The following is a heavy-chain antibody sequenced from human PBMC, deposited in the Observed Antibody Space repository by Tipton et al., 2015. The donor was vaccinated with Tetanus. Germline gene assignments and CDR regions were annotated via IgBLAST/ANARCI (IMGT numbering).Heavy chain of an antibody. Sequence: TLSLTCAVYGGSFSGYYWSWIRQPPGKGLEWIGEINHSGSTNYNPSLKSRVTISVDTSKNQFSRKLSSVTAADTAVYYCARGRYGSGSYMVYWGQGTLVTVSS. D-gene: IGHD3-10*01. J-gene: IGHJ4*02. V-gene: IGHV4-34*01. CDR1: GGSFSGYY. CDR3: ARGRYGSGSYMVY. CDR2: INHSGST.